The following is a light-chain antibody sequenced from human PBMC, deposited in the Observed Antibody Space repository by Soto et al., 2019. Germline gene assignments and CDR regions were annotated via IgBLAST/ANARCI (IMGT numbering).Light chain of an antibody. V-gene: IGKV1-33*01. CDR2: DAS. CDR3: HQYGTAPLT. J-gene: IGKJ3*01. CDR1: QDISNY. Sequence: DIQMTQSPSSLSASVGDRVTITCQASQDISNYLNWYQQKPGKVPKLLIYDASNLETGVPSRFSGSGSGTDFTFTISSLQPEDFSVYYCHQYGTAPLTFGPGTKVDIK.